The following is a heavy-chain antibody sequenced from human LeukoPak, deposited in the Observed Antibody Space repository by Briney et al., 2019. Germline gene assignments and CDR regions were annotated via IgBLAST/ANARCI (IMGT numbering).Heavy chain of an antibody. CDR3: ARDVPIYYDSSGYYPVSIDY. J-gene: IGHJ4*02. CDR2: ISAYNGNT. CDR1: GYPFASYG. V-gene: IGHV1-18*01. D-gene: IGHD3-22*01. Sequence: ASVKVSCKASGYPFASYGISWVRQAPGQGLEWMGWISAYNGNTNYAQKLQGRVTMTTDTSTSTAYMELRSLRSDDTAVYYCARDVPIYYDSSGYYPVSIDYWGQGTLVTVSS.